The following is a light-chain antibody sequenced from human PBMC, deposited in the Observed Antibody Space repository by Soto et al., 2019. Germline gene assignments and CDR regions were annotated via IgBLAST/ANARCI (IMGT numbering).Light chain of an antibody. CDR2: GAS. CDR3: QQYGSSGT. Sequence: EIVLTWSPGPLSLSQGARATLSCRCSQSVSNNYLACYQQKPRQAPRVLIYGASNRATGIPDRFSGSGSGTDFTLTISRLEPGDFAVYYCQQYGSSGTFGQGTKVDIK. J-gene: IGKJ1*01. CDR1: QSVSNNY. V-gene: IGKV3-20*01.